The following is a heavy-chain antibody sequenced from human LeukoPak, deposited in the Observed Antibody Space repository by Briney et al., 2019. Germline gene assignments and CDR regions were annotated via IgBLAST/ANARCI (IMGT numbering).Heavy chain of an antibody. CDR1: GFTFGTCE. CDR2: ISSSGSIM. CDR3: AIHDYHSNSDAFDV. Sequence: GGSLRLSWAAAGFTFGTCELSCVRQAQTKGLEWVSYISSSGSIMYYADSVKGRFTISRDSAKNSLYLQMNSLRAEDTAVYYCAIHDYHSNSDAFDVWGQGTMVTVSS. D-gene: IGHD3-16*01. V-gene: IGHV3-48*03. J-gene: IGHJ3*01.